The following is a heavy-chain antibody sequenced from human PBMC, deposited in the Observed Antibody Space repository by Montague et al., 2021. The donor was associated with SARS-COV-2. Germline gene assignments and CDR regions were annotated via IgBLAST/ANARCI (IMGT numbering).Heavy chain of an antibody. D-gene: IGHD3-16*02. J-gene: IGHJ4*02. Sequence: SETLSLTCTVSGVSISTDYWTWIRQPPGKGLEWIGSISYSATSYSNPSLKSRVTMSVDTSRNQLSLNLSSVTVADTAVYYCARLGITLGGVIVIRYYFDFWGQGTLVTVSS. V-gene: IGHV4-59*04. CDR3: ARLGITLGGVIVIRYYFDF. CDR1: GVSISTDY. CDR2: ISYSATS.